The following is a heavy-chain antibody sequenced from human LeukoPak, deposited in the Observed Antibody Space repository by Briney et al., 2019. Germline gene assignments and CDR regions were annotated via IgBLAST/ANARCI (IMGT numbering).Heavy chain of an antibody. CDR3: ARDKVVGATYLDY. Sequence: GGSLRLSCAASGFTFSSYWMSWVRQAPGKGLEWVANIKQDGSEKYYVDSVKGRFTISRDNAKNSLYLQMNSLRAEDTAVYYCARDKVVGATYLDYWGQGTLVTVSS. V-gene: IGHV3-7*01. D-gene: IGHD1-26*01. J-gene: IGHJ4*02. CDR1: GFTFSSYW. CDR2: IKQDGSEK.